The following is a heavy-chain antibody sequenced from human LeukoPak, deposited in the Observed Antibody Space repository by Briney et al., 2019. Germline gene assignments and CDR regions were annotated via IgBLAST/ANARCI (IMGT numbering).Heavy chain of an antibody. V-gene: IGHV3-23*01. CDR3: SKAPRRRQLVPSPYYFDY. CDR2: ITGTGGST. D-gene: IGHD6-13*01. J-gene: IGHJ4*02. Sequence: GESLRLSCAASGFTFSSYTVSWVRQAPGKGLEWVSGITGTGGSTYYADSVKGRFTISRDNSKNTLYLQMNSLRAEDTAVYYCSKAPRRRQLVPSPYYFDYWGQGTLVTVSS. CDR1: GFTFSSYT.